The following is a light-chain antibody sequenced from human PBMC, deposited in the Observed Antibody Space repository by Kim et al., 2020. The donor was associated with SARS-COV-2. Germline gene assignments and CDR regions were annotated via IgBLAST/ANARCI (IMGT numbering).Light chain of an antibody. CDR1: SSNIGSHS. J-gene: IGLJ2*01. V-gene: IGLV1-47*01. Sequence: GQGVTIPCSGSSSNIGSHSVHWYQQFPGTAPKLLIYSTTHRPSGVPDRFSGSKSGTSASLAISGLRSEDETDYYCAAWDDSLSGLVFGGGTQLTVL. CDR2: STT. CDR3: AAWDDSLSGLV.